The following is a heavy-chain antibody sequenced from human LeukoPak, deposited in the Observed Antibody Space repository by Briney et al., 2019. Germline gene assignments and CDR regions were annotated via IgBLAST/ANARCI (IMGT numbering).Heavy chain of an antibody. J-gene: IGHJ4*02. CDR1: GGSFSGYY. D-gene: IGHD6-13*01. CDR2: IHYSGNP. CDR3: ARRGASCSSSLYYVDY. V-gene: IGHV4-34*01. Sequence: WETLSLTCAVYGGSFSGYYWSWIRQPPGKGLEWVGEIHYSGNPNYNPSLKSRATISVATSKTQPSLKLSSVTAADTAMYYCARRGASCSSSLYYVDYWGEGALGTVSP.